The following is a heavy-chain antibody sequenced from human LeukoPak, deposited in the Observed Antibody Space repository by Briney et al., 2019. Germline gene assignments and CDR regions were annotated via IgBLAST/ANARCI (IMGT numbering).Heavy chain of an antibody. CDR3: ARKYSSGWPPARAFDI. CDR2: INHSGST. J-gene: IGHJ3*02. D-gene: IGHD6-19*01. V-gene: IGHV4-34*01. CDR1: GGSFSGYY. Sequence: TSETLSLTCAVYGGSFSGYYWSWIRQPPGKGLEWIGEINHSGSTNYNPSLKSRVTISVDTSKNQFSLKLSSVTAADTAVYYCARKYSSGWPPARAFDIRGQGTMVTVSS.